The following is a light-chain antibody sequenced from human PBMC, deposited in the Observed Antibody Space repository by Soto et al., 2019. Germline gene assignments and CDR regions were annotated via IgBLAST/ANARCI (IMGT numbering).Light chain of an antibody. V-gene: IGKV3-20*01. CDR1: QSISSTS. CDR2: GAS. J-gene: IGKJ5*01. CDR3: QHHGSSVT. Sequence: VLTQSPGTLSLSPGERATLSCRASQSISSTSLAWYQQKPGQTPNLLIYGASSRATDIPDRFSGSGSGTDFTLTISRREPEDFAVYYCQHHGSSVTFGHGTRLEIK.